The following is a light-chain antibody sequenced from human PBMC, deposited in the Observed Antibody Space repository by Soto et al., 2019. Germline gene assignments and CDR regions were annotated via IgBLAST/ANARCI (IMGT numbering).Light chain of an antibody. CDR3: SSYSGTSALYV. Sequence: QSALTQPASVSGSPGQSITISCTGTSSDIGAYNYVSWYQQHPGRAPKLMISNVSNRPSGVSNRFSGFKSGNTASLTISGLQTEDEADYFCSSYSGTSALYVFGAGTKLTVL. CDR1: SSDIGAYNY. J-gene: IGLJ1*01. V-gene: IGLV2-14*03. CDR2: NVS.